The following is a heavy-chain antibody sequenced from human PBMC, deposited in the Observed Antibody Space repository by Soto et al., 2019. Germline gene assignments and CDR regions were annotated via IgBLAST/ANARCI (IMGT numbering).Heavy chain of an antibody. Sequence: QVQLVQSGTEVKKPGSSVKVSCKASGGTFSSYAISWVRQAPGQGLEWMGGIIPIFGTANYAQKFQGRVTITADKSTSTAYMELSSLRSEDTAVYYCARKAPWGGSYLGPFDYWGQGTLVTVSS. D-gene: IGHD1-26*01. V-gene: IGHV1-69*06. CDR3: ARKAPWGGSYLGPFDY. J-gene: IGHJ4*02. CDR2: IIPIFGTA. CDR1: GGTFSSYA.